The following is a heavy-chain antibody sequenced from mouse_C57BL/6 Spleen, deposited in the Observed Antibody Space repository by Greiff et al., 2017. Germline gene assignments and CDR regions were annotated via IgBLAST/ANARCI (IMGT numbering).Heavy chain of an antibody. CDR1: GYTFTSYG. V-gene: IGHV1-81*01. CDR3: ARGYDYDPYYYAMDD. Sequence: VQLQQSGAELARPGASVKLSCKASGYTFTSYGISWVKQRTGQGLEWIGEIYPRSGNTYYNEKFKGKATLTADKSSSTAYMELRSLTSEDSAVYFCARGYDYDPYYYAMDDWGQGTSVTVSS. D-gene: IGHD2-4*01. CDR2: IYPRSGNT. J-gene: IGHJ4*01.